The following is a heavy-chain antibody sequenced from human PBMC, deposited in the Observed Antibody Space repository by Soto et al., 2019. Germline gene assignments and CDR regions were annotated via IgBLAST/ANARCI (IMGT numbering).Heavy chain of an antibody. CDR3: ARKTDSMPAGGDV. V-gene: IGHV3-53*04. D-gene: IGHD2-2*01. CDR2: ISSGGDT. CDR1: GFAVRHNY. J-gene: IGHJ6*04. Sequence: EVQLVESGGGLVQPGGSLRLSCTASGFAVRHNYMTWVRQAPGKGLEWVSLISSGGDTAYADSVKGRFTISRHTPQNTLYLQTNSPRADDTAGNYCARKTDSMPAGGDVCGKATAVTVSS.